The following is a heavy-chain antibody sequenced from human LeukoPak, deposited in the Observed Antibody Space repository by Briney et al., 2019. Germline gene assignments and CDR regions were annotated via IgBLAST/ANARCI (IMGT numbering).Heavy chain of an antibody. CDR2: IYSGGST. J-gene: IGHJ4*02. D-gene: IGHD5-18*01. CDR3: IYGYTLDF. CDR1: GCTVSSNY. V-gene: IGHV3-53*01. Sequence: GGSLRLSCAASGCTVSSNYMNWVRQAPGKGLEWVSVIYSGGSTNYADSVKGRFTISRDNSKNTLYLQMNSLRAEDTAVYYCIYGYTLDFWGQGTLVTVSS.